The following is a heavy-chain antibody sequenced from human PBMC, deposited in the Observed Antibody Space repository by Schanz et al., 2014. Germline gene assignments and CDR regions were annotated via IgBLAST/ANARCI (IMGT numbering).Heavy chain of an antibody. D-gene: IGHD6-6*01. V-gene: IGHV1-2*02. Sequence: QVQLVQSGAEVKNPGASVKVSCKASGYSFTDYYIQWLRQAPGQGLEWMGWVYPDSGDVKYSQRFQGRVTMTRDTSIDTAYMELSGLTSDDAAVYYCVRDQSPYTNSSDVRYFDYWGQGSLVTVSS. CDR1: GYSFTDYY. J-gene: IGHJ4*02. CDR3: VRDQSPYTNSSDVRYFDY. CDR2: VYPDSGDV.